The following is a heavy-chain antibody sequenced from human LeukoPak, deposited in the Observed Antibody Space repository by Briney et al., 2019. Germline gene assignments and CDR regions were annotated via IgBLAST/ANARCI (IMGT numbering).Heavy chain of an antibody. CDR3: AKGTGSSSWNWNSHYFFDH. Sequence: PGGSLRLSCAASGFSFSNYDMSWVRQAPGKGLEWVSAISGSGGSTYYADSVKGRFTISRDNFKNTLYLQMNSLRAEDTALYYCAKGTGSSSWNWNSHYFFDHWGQGTLVTVSS. CDR1: GFSFSNYD. J-gene: IGHJ4*02. V-gene: IGHV3-23*01. D-gene: IGHD6-13*01. CDR2: ISGSGGST.